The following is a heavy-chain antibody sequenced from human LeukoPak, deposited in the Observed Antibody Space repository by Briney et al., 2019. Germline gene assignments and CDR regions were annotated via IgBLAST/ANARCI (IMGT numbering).Heavy chain of an antibody. Sequence: PSETLSLTCTVSGGSIGSGSYYWSWIRQPAGKGLEWIGRIYTSGSTNYNPSLKSRVTISVDTSKNQFSLKLSSVTAADTAVYYCASSIAACFDYWGQGTLVTVSS. V-gene: IGHV4-61*02. D-gene: IGHD6-6*01. J-gene: IGHJ4*02. CDR3: ASSIAACFDY. CDR1: GGSIGSGSYY. CDR2: IYTSGST.